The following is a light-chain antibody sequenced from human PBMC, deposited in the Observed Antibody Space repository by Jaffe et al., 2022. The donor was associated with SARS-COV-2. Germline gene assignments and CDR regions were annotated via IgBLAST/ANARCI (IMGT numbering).Light chain of an antibody. CDR2: GAS. V-gene: IGKV3-15*01. CDR1: QTISSD. CDR3: QQYHNWPLT. Sequence: EIVMTQSPVTLSVSPGERATLSCRASQTISSDLAWYQQRPGQAPRLLIYGASTRATGIPASFSGSGSGTEFTLAISSLQSEDFAIYFCQQYHNWPLTFGGGTKVDIK. J-gene: IGKJ4*01.